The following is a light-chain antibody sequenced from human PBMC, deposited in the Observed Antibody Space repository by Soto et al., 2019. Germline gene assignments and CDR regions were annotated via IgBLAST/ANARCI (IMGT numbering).Light chain of an antibody. CDR1: SSDVGTYNY. CDR3: SSYAGSNNFV. Sequence: QSALTQPPSASGSPGQSVTLSCTGSSSDVGTYNYVSWYQQHPGKAPKLMIFEVSKRPSGVPDRFSGSKSGNTASLTVSGLQAEDEADYYCSSYAGSNNFVFGTGTKLTVL. J-gene: IGLJ1*01. V-gene: IGLV2-8*01. CDR2: EVS.